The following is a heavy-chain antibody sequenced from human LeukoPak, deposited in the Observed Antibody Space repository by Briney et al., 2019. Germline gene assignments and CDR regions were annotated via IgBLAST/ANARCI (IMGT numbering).Heavy chain of an antibody. D-gene: IGHD3-10*02. V-gene: IGHV3-43*01. CDR2: ISWDGGST. CDR1: GFPFDDYT. Sequence: PGGSLRLSCAASGFPFDDYTMHWVRQAPGEGLEWVSLISWDGGSTYYADSVKGRFTISRDNAKNSLYLQMNSLRAEDTAVYYCAELGITMIGGVWGKGTTVTISS. CDR3: AELGITMIGGV. J-gene: IGHJ6*04.